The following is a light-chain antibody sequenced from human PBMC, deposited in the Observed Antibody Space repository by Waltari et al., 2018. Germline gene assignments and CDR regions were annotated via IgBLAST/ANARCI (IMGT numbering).Light chain of an antibody. Sequence: QSVLTQPPSVSGAPGQRVTISCTGSGSNIGAGYDVHWYQQLPRAAPKLLILCGTSGPLGGPDRCFGSTPGTSAVLAITGLQAEDEADYYCQSYDTTLSVVFGGGTKLTVL. CDR3: QSYDTTLSVV. CDR2: CGT. J-gene: IGLJ3*02. V-gene: IGLV1-40*01. CDR1: GSNIGAGYD.